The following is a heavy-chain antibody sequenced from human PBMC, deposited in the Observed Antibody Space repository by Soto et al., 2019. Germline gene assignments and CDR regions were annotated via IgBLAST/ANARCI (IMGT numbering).Heavy chain of an antibody. Sequence: QLQLVQSGGEVKTPGASVKVSCTTSGYTFTSHGISWVRQATGQGLEWMGWISTYNGKTDYAQKFQGRVTMTADTGTSTVYMEVRSLRSDDTAVYYCARLLTEGATYREDAFDMWGQGTKVTVSS. CDR3: ARLLTEGATYREDAFDM. CDR2: ISTYNGKT. CDR1: GYTFTSHG. V-gene: IGHV1-18*01. D-gene: IGHD1-26*01. J-gene: IGHJ3*02.